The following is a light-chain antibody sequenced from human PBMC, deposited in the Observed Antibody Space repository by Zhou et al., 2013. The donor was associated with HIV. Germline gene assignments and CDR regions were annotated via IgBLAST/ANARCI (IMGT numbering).Light chain of an antibody. Sequence: EIVMTQSPATLSVSPGERATLSCRASQSVSRNLAWYQQRPGQAPRLLIYGASTRATGIPARFSGSGSGTEFILTISSLQSEDSAVYYCQQYNNWPPAFGGGTKVEIK. CDR2: GAS. CDR3: QQYNNWPPA. J-gene: IGKJ4*01. V-gene: IGKV3-15*01. CDR1: QSVSRN.